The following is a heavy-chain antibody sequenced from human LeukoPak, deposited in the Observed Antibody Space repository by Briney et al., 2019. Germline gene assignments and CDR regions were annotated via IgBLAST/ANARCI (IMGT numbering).Heavy chain of an antibody. D-gene: IGHD4-23*01. V-gene: IGHV3-30*03. J-gene: IGHJ4*02. Sequence: GGSLRLSCAASGFTFSSYGMHWVRQAPGKGLEWVAVISYDGSNKYYADSVKGRFTISRDNSKNTLYLQMNSLRAEDTAVYYCAREDYGGGYFDYWGQGTLVTVSS. CDR2: ISYDGSNK. CDR1: GFTFSSYG. CDR3: AREDYGGGYFDY.